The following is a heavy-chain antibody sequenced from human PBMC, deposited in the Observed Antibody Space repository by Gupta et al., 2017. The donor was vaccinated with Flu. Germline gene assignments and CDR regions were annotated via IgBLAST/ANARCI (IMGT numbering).Heavy chain of an antibody. V-gene: IGHV3-53*02. J-gene: IGHJ6*02. CDR2: FNTVDIK. D-gene: IGHD3-16*01. CDR3: ARVLLGGVMDV. Sequence: EVQLVETGGGLIQPGGSLRLSCAVSGFGVNTGDLSWVRQAPGKGLECVSVFNTVDIKYYADSVKGRFTISRDNSNNTVILQMNSLRVEDTAVYYCARVLLGGVMDVWGQGTTVIVSS. CDR1: GFGVNTGD.